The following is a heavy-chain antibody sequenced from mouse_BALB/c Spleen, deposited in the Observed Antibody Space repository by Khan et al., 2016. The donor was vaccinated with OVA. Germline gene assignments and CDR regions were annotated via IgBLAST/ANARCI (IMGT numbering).Heavy chain of an antibody. Sequence: QVQLKESGPGLVAPSQSLSITCTVSGFSLSRYNIHWVRQPPGKGLEWLGMIWGGGGTDYNSTLKSRLNISKDNSKSQVFLKMKSLQTDDTARYYCARAHYRYDGYYAMDYWGQGTSVTVSS. CDR2: IWGGGGT. CDR1: GFSLSRYN. V-gene: IGHV2-6-4*01. D-gene: IGHD2-14*01. J-gene: IGHJ4*01. CDR3: ARAHYRYDGYYAMDY.